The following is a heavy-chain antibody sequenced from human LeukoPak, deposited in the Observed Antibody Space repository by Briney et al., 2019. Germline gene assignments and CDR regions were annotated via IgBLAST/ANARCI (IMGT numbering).Heavy chain of an antibody. V-gene: IGHV3-7*01. CDR3: AKTLGYCSGGSCYQKFDY. CDR2: IRRDGSQI. D-gene: IGHD2-15*01. CDR1: GFTFSDDW. J-gene: IGHJ4*02. Sequence: PGGSLRLSCAASGFTFSDDWMTWIRQPPGKGLEWVANIRRDGSQIHYLDSVKGRFTISRDNAEKSLYLEMNSLRAEDTAVYYCAKTLGYCSGGSCYQKFDYWGQGTLVTVSS.